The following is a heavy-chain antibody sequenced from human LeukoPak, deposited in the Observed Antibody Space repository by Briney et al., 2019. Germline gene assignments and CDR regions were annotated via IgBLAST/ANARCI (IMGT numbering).Heavy chain of an antibody. CDR1: GGSISSSNYY. CDR2: LYHRGSI. V-gene: IGHV4-39*07. CDR3: ARDLGAWGAVAGIFDY. D-gene: IGHD6-19*01. J-gene: IGHJ4*02. Sequence: PSETLSLTCTVSGGSISSSNYYWGWIRQPPGKGLEWIGSLYHRGSIYYNPSLKSRVTISEDTSKNQFSLKLTSVTAADTAVYYCARDLGAWGAVAGIFDYWGQGTLVTVSS.